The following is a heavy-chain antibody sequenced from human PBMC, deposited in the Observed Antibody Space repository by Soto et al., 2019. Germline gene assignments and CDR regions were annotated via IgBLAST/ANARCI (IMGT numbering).Heavy chain of an antibody. J-gene: IGHJ6*02. V-gene: IGHV1-3*01. CDR2: INAGNGNT. CDR3: ASDQWLVRGDYYYGMDV. Sequence: QVQLVQSGAEVKKPGASVKVSCKASGYTFTSYAMHWVRQAPGQRLEWMGWINAGNGNTKYSQKFQGRVTITRDTSASTAYMELSSLRSEDTAVYYCASDQWLVRGDYYYGMDVWGQGTTVTVSS. CDR1: GYTFTSYA. D-gene: IGHD6-19*01.